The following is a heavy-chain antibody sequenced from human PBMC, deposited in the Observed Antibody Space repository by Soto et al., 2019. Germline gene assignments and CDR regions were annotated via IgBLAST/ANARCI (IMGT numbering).Heavy chain of an antibody. CDR1: GGSFSGYY. J-gene: IGHJ5*02. CDR3: ARGGYSNWFDP. Sequence: SETLSLTCAVYGGSFSGYYWSWIRQPPGKGLEWIGEINHSGSTNYNPSLKSRVTISVDTSKNQFSLKLSSVTAADTAVYYCARGGYSNWFDPWGQGTLVTVSS. V-gene: IGHV4-34*01. CDR2: INHSGST. D-gene: IGHD5-18*01.